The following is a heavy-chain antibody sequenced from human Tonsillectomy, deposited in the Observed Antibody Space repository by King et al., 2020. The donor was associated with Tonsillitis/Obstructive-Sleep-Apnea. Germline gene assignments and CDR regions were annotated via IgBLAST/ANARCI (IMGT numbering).Heavy chain of an antibody. V-gene: IGHV1-46*01. CDR3: ARGSDQDCGGDCYTNWFDP. CDR1: GYTFTSYY. Sequence: QLVQSGAEVKKPGASVKVSCKASGYTFTSYYMHWVRQAPGQGLEWMGIINPSGDNTSYAQKFQGRVTMTRDTSTSTVYMELSSLRSEDTAVYYCARGSDQDCGGDCYTNWFDPWGQGTLVTVSS. D-gene: IGHD2-21*01. CDR2: INPSGDNT. J-gene: IGHJ5*02.